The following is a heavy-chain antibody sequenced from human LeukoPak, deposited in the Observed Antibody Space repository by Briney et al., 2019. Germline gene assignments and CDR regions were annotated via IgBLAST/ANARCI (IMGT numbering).Heavy chain of an antibody. CDR2: ISGSGGST. Sequence: PGGSLRLSCAASGFTFSSYAMSWVRQASGKGLEWVSAISGSGGSTYYADSVKGRFTISRDNSKNTLYLQMNSLRAEDTAVYYCAKVIFIAVAGTAPDAFDIWGQGTMVTVSS. J-gene: IGHJ3*02. CDR3: AKVIFIAVAGTAPDAFDI. V-gene: IGHV3-23*01. CDR1: GFTFSSYA. D-gene: IGHD6-19*01.